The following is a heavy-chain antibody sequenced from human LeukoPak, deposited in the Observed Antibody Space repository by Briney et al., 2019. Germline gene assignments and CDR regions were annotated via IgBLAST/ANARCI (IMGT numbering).Heavy chain of an antibody. D-gene: IGHD2-15*01. Sequence: GGSLRLSCAASGFTFSRLWMHWVRQAPGKGLVWVSRINTDGSNTIYADSVKGRFTISRDNAKNTLYLQMNSLRAEDTAVYYCATDQSIAGPATADYWGQGTLVTVSS. J-gene: IGHJ4*02. CDR2: INTDGSNT. CDR3: ATDQSIAGPATADY. V-gene: IGHV3-74*01. CDR1: GFTFSRLW.